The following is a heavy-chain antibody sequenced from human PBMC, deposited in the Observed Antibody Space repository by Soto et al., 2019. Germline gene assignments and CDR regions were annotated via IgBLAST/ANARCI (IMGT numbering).Heavy chain of an antibody. V-gene: IGHV1-46*01. CDR1: GYTFTSYY. D-gene: IGHD2-15*01. CDR3: ARHSIVGYCSGGSCHEYYYGMDV. Sequence: GASVKVSCKASGYTFTSYYMHWVRQAPGQGLEWMGIINPSGGSTSYAQKFQGRVTMTRDTSTSTVYMELSSLRSEDTAVYYCARHSIVGYCSGGSCHEYYYGMDVWGQGTTVTVSS. CDR2: INPSGGST. J-gene: IGHJ6*02.